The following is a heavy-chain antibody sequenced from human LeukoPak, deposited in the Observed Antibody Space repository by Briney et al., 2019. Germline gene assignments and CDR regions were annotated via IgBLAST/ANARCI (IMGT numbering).Heavy chain of an antibody. CDR3: ARSCSSTSCYLTDAFDI. V-gene: IGHV5-51*01. CDR2: IYPGDSDI. Sequence: GESLKISCKGSGYSFTSYWIGWVRQMPGKGLEWMGIIYPGDSDIRYSPSFQGQVIISADKSISTAYLQWSSLKASDTAIYYCARSCSSTSCYLTDAFDIRGQGTMVTVSS. CDR1: GYSFTSYW. J-gene: IGHJ3*02. D-gene: IGHD2-2*01.